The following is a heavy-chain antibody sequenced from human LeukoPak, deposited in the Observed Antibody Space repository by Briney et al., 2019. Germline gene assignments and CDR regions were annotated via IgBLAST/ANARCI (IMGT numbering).Heavy chain of an antibody. CDR2: ISSSSSYI. J-gene: IGHJ4*02. V-gene: IGHV3-21*01. Sequence: HPGGSLRLSCAASGFTFSSYSMNWVRQAPGKGLEWVSSISSSSSYIYYADSVKGRFTISRDNAKNSLYLQMNSLRAEDTAVYYCARDRGYDILTGYLDYWGQGTLVTVSS. CDR3: ARDRGYDILTGYLDY. D-gene: IGHD3-9*01. CDR1: GFTFSSYS.